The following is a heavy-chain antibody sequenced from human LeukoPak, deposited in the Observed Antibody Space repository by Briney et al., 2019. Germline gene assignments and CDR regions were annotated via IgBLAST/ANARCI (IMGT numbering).Heavy chain of an antibody. V-gene: IGHV3-33*08. D-gene: IGHD2-15*01. CDR2: IWYDGSEK. CDR1: GFTFSSYW. J-gene: IGHJ5*02. CDR3: ARTSCSGGDCHRLNWFDP. Sequence: GGSLRLSCAASGFTFSSYWMSWVRQAPGKGLEWVAVIWYDGSEKYYGDSVEGRFTISRDNSKNTLYLQMNSLRAEDTGVYFCARTSCSGGDCHRLNWFDPWGQGTQVTVSS.